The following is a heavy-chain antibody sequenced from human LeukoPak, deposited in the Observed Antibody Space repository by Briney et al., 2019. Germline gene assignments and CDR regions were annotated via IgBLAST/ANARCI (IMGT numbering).Heavy chain of an antibody. J-gene: IGHJ6*03. CDR1: GGSISSGGFS. CDR2: IYYSRST. D-gene: IGHD6-19*01. V-gene: IGHV4-30-4*07. CDR3: ARVQGSGWYRFYYMDV. Sequence: SQTLSLTCAVSGGSISSGGFSWSWIRQPPGKGLEWIGYIYYSRSTYYNPSLKSRVTISVDTSKNQFSLKLSSVTAADTAVYYCARVQGSGWYRFYYMDVWGKGTTVTISS.